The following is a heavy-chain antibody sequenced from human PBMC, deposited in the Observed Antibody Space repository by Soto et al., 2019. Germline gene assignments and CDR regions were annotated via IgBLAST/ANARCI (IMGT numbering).Heavy chain of an antibody. Sequence: PSQTLSLTCAISGDSVSTNSATWDWFRQSPSRGLEWLGRTYYRSKWYYDYAVSVKGRITISPDTSSNQFSLQLNSVTPDDTAVYYCAGLIANSWSYSWGWGRLVTAPQ. CDR3: AGLIANSWSYS. D-gene: IGHD6-13*01. V-gene: IGHV6-1*01. J-gene: IGHJ4*02. CDR1: GDSVSTNSAT. CDR2: TYYRSKWYY.